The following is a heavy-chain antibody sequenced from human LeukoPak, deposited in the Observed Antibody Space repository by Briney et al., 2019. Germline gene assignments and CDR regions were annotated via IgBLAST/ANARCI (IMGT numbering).Heavy chain of an antibody. CDR3: AKAVPSGSGSPYPFDY. CDR1: GFTFRSHA. CDR2: ISGSGNST. Sequence: TGGSLRLSCAASGFTFRSHAVSWVRQAPGKGLEWVSAISGSGNSTYYADSVKGRFTISRDNSKNTLYLQMNNLRAEDTALYYCAKAVPSGSGSPYPFDYWGQGTLVTVSS. D-gene: IGHD3-10*01. J-gene: IGHJ4*02. V-gene: IGHV3-23*01.